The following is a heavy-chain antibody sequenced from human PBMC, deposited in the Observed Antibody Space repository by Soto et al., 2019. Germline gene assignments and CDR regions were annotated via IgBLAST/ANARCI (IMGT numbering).Heavy chain of an antibody. CDR1: GASISNYY. CDR2: IYYSGST. Sequence: QVQLQESGPGLVKPSETLSLTCTVSGASISNYYWSWIRQPPGKGLEWIGYIYYSGSTNYSPYHKSRVTISVDTSKNQFSLKLSSVTAADPAVYYCARLVAEGNVWGKGTTVTVSS. D-gene: IGHD2-15*01. J-gene: IGHJ6*04. CDR3: ARLVAEGNV. V-gene: IGHV4-59*08.